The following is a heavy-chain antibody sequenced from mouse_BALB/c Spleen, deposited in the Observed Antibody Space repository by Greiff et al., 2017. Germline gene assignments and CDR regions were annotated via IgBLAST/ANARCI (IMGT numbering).Heavy chain of an antibody. CDR2: ISDGGSYT. J-gene: IGHJ4*01. V-gene: IGHV5-4*02. Sequence: EVMLVESGGGLVKPGGSLKLSCAASGFTFSDYYMYWVRQTPEKRLEWVATISDGGSYTYYPDSVKGRFTISRDNAKNNLYLQMSSLKSEDTAMYYCAREGYGRAMDYWGQGTSVTVSS. CDR3: AREGYGRAMDY. D-gene: IGHD1-1*01. CDR1: GFTFSDYY.